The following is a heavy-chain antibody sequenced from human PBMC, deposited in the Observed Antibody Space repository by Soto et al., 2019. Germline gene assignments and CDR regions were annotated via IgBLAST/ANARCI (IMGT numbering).Heavy chain of an antibody. D-gene: IGHD5-12*01. Sequence: SVKVSCKASGFTFTSSAVQWVRQARGQRLEWIGWIVVGSGNTNYAQKFQERVTITRDMSTSTAYMELSSLRSEDTVVYYCAAGGYGYSGYDYPYSGSYQGVLAFDIWG. CDR1: GFTFTSSA. CDR2: IVVGSGNT. CDR3: AAGGYGYSGYDYPYSGSYQGVLAFDI. V-gene: IGHV1-58*01. J-gene: IGHJ3*02.